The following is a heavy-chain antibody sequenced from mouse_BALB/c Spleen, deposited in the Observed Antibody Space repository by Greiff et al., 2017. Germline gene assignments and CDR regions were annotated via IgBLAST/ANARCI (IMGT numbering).Heavy chain of an antibody. CDR1: GYTFTDYA. CDR2: ISTYYGDA. V-gene: IGHV1S137*01. J-gene: IGHJ2*01. D-gene: IGHD2-14*01. CDR3: ARGGRYDYFDY. Sequence: VQGVESGAELVRPGVSVKISCKGSGYTFTDYAMHWVKQSHAKSLEWIGVISTYYGDASYNQKFKGKATMTVDKSSSTAYMELARLTSEDSAIYYCARGGRYDYFDYWGQGTTLTVSS.